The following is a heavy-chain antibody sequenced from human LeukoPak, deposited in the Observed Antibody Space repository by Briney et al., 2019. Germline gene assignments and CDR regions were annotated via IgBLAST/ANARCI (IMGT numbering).Heavy chain of an antibody. D-gene: IGHD3-10*01. V-gene: IGHV4-39*07. CDR1: GGSMSSSSYY. CDR2: IYYSGST. CDR3: ATGVGSGSYYLPDPFDP. J-gene: IGHJ5*02. Sequence: PSETLSLTCTVSGGSMSSSSYYWGWIRQPPGKGLEWIGSIYYSGSTYYNPSLKSRVTISVDTSKNQFSLKLSSVTAADTAVYYCATGVGSGSYYLPDPFDPWGQGTLVTVSS.